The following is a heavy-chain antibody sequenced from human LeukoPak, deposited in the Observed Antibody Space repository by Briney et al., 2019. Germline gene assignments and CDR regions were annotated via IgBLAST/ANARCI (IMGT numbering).Heavy chain of an antibody. Sequence: GGSLRLSCAASGFTFDDYGMHWVRHGPGKGLEWVSFISWDGDSTYYGDSVKGRFTISRDNSKNSLYLQMNSLRVEDTALYYCAKTHSSSWSELGYWGQGTLVTVSS. CDR2: ISWDGDST. CDR3: AKTHSSSWSELGY. D-gene: IGHD6-13*01. CDR1: GFTFDDYG. J-gene: IGHJ4*02. V-gene: IGHV3-43D*03.